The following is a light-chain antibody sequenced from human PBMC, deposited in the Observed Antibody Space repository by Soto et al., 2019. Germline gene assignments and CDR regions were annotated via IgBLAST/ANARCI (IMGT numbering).Light chain of an antibody. CDR2: VAS. V-gene: IGKV3-15*01. CDR1: QSVSSN. CDR3: QQYNVWPLT. J-gene: IGKJ4*01. Sequence: EIVMTQSPATLSVSPGERATLSCRASQSVSSNLAWYQQKPGQTPQLLIYVASTRATSIPARFSGSGSGTEFTLTISSLQSEDFAVYYCQQYNVWPLTFGGGTKVEFK.